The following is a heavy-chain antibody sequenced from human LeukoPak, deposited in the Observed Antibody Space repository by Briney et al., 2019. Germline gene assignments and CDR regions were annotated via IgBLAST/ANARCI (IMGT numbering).Heavy chain of an antibody. CDR1: GFTFSSNA. V-gene: IGHV3-23*01. CDR2: ISGSGGST. CDR3: AKDAPYVEMATLVKAYFFDY. D-gene: IGHD5-24*01. Sequence: GGSLRLSCAATGFTFSSNAMSWVRQAPGKGLEWVSAISGSGGSTHYADSVKGRFTISRDNSKNTPYLQMNSLRAKDTAVYHCAKDAPYVEMATLVKAYFFDYCGRGTLVTVSS. J-gene: IGHJ4*02.